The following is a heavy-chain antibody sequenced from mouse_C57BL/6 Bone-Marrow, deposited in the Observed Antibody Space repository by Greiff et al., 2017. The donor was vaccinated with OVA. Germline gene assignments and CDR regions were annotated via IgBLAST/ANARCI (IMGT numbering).Heavy chain of an antibody. V-gene: IGHV5-2*01. CDR2: INRDGGST. CDR3: SGQDCDRGYFAMDY. J-gene: IGHJ4*01. D-gene: IGHD3-2*01. CDR1: EYEFPSHD. Sequence: EVMLVEPGGGLVQPGASLKLSCESHEYEFPSHDMSWVRKTPEKRLELVAAINRDGGSTYYPDTMERRIIISRDNTKKTPYLKMSSLRSEDTALYYCSGQDCDRGYFAMDYWGQGTPVTVSS.